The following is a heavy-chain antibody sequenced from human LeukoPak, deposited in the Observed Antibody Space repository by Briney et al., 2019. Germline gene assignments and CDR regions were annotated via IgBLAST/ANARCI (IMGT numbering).Heavy chain of an antibody. CDR3: ARLKDDVTKFDY. CDR2: INQDVSRI. CDR1: GFTFSRYW. V-gene: IGHV3-7*01. J-gene: IGHJ4*02. D-gene: IGHD2-8*01. Sequence: PGGSLRLSCAGSGFTFSRYWMAWVRQAPGKGLDWVASINQDVSRIHYADAVKGRFTISRDNAKNSLYLQMTSLRVEDTAVYYCARLKDDVTKFDYWGQGTLVTISS.